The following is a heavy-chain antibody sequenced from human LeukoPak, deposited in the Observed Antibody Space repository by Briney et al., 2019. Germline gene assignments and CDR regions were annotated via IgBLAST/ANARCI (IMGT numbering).Heavy chain of an antibody. CDR1: GFTFSSYA. Sequence: GGSLRLSCAASGFTFSSYAVSWVRQAPGKGLEWVSTISGSGGSTYYADSVKGRFTTSRDNSKNALYLQMNSLRAEDTAVYYCAKGLSGGGWAIFDYWGQGTLVTVSS. CDR2: ISGSGGST. CDR3: AKGLSGGGWAIFDY. D-gene: IGHD6-19*01. V-gene: IGHV3-23*01. J-gene: IGHJ4*02.